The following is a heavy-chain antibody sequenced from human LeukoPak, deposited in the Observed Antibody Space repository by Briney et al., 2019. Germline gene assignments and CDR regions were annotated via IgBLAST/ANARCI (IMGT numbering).Heavy chain of an antibody. CDR2: ISYDGSNK. CDR3: AKDEGYSYGYLPDY. J-gene: IGHJ4*02. Sequence: GRSLRLSCAASGFTFSSYGMHWVRQAPGKGLEWVAVISYDGSNKYYADSVKGRSTISRDNSKNTLYLQMNSLRAEDTAVYYCAKDEGYSYGYLPDYWGQGTLVTVSS. CDR1: GFTFSSYG. D-gene: IGHD5-18*01. V-gene: IGHV3-30*18.